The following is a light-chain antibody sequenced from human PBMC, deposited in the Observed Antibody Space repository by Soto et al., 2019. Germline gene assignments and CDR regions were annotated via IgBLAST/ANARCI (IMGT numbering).Light chain of an antibody. Sequence: QSALTQPASVSGSPGQSITISCTGTSSDVGAFNFVSWYQQHPGKAPKLMVYDVNNRPSGLSSRFSGSKSGNTASLTISGLQAEDEAHYYCSSYTTTDTLVFGGGTKLTVL. V-gene: IGLV2-14*01. CDR3: SSYTTTDTLV. CDR1: SSDVGAFNF. J-gene: IGLJ2*01. CDR2: DVN.